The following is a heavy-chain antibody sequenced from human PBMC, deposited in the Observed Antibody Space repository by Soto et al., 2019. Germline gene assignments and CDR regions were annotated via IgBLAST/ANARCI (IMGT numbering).Heavy chain of an antibody. V-gene: IGHV4-4*02. CDR3: ARDSCGFGVAHYYYYGMDV. Sequence: SETLSLTCAVSGGSISSSNWWSWVRQPPGKGLEWIGEIYHSGSTNYNPSLKSRVTISVDKSKNQFSLKLSSVTAADTAVYYCARDSCGFGVAHYYYYGMDVWGHGTTVTVSS. D-gene: IGHD3-3*01. CDR1: GGSISSSNW. J-gene: IGHJ6*02. CDR2: IYHSGST.